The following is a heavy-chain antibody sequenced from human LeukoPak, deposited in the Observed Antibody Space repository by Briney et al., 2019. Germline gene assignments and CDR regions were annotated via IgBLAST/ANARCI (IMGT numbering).Heavy chain of an antibody. CDR2: IYYSGST. Sequence: PSETLSLTCTVSGGSISSSSYYWSWIRQPPGKGLEWIGYIYYSGSTNYNPSLKSRVTVSVDTSKSQFSLRLSSVTAADTAVYYCAKSSSHSIDAFDIWGQGTMVTVFS. V-gene: IGHV4-61*05. J-gene: IGHJ3*02. CDR3: AKSSSHSIDAFDI. D-gene: IGHD2-15*01. CDR1: GGSISSSSYY.